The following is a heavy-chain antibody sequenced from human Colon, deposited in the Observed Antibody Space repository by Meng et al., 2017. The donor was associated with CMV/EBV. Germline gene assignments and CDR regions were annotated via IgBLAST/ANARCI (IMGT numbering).Heavy chain of an antibody. CDR1: AVSCGRAC. CDR2: VKSGGGTT. D-gene: IGHD1-26*01. CDR3: AADVPVRGVGEIDY. Sequence: ASAVSCGRACMLGVRVATGKGLACGGHVKSGGGTTEYAPPVDGRFSISRDDSSYPLYLQLDVVKTEDTAVYSCAADVPVRGVGEIDYWGQGTLVTVSS. V-gene: IGHV3-15*01. J-gene: IGHJ4*02.